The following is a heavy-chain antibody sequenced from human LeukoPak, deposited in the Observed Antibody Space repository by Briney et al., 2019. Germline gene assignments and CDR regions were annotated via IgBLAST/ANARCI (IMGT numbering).Heavy chain of an antibody. CDR1: GFTFTKNW. Sequence: GGSLRLSCAASGFTFTKNWMHWVRQAPGKGLVWVSLIKDDGTTTAYADSVKGRFTISRDNAKNTVYLQMNSLRAEDTAIYYCARDRFHAVESWSQGTLVTVSS. CDR3: ARDRFHAVES. D-gene: IGHD3-16*01. V-gene: IGHV3-74*01. CDR2: IKDDGTTT. J-gene: IGHJ5*01.